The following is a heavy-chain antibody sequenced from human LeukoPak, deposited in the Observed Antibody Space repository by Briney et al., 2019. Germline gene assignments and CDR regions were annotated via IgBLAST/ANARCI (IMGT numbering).Heavy chain of an antibody. Sequence: PGRSLRLSCAASGFTFDDYAMHWVRQAPGKGLEWVSGISWNSGSIGYADSVKGRFTISRDNAKNSLYLQMNSLRAEDTALYYCAKDIGGMATTYFDYWGQGTLVTVSS. V-gene: IGHV3-9*01. CDR1: GFTFDDYA. D-gene: IGHD5-24*01. J-gene: IGHJ4*02. CDR3: AKDIGGMATTYFDY. CDR2: ISWNSGSI.